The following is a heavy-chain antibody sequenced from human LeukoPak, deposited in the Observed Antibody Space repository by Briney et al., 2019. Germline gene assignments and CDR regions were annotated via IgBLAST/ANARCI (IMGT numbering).Heavy chain of an antibody. CDR3: ARDRQDYGDYVRWFDP. D-gene: IGHD4-17*01. V-gene: IGHV3-33*01. CDR1: GFTFSSYG. CDR2: IWYDGSNK. Sequence: PGGSLRLSCAASGFTFSSYGMHWVRQAPGKGLEWVAVIWYDGSNKYYADSVKGRFTISRDNPKNTLYLQMNSLRAEDTAVYYCARDRQDYGDYVRWFDPWGQGTLVTVSS. J-gene: IGHJ5*02.